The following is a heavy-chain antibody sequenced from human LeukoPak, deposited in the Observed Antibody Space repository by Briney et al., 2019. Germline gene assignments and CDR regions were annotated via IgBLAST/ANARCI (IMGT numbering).Heavy chain of an antibody. CDR3: ARDRTGYSSGWYYAY. CDR2: INPNSGGT. V-gene: IGHV1-2*06. Sequence: ASVKVSCKASGYTSTGYYMHWVRQAPGQGLEWMRRINPNSGGTNYAQKFQGRVTMTRDTSISTAYMELSRLRSDDTAVYYCARDRTGYSSGWYYAYWGQGTLVTVSS. J-gene: IGHJ4*02. CDR1: GYTSTGYY. D-gene: IGHD6-19*01.